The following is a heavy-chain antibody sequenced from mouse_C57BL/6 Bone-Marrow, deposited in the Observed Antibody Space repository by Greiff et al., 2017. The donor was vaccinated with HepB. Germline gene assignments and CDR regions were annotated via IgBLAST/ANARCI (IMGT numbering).Heavy chain of an antibody. CDR3: ARPIGAY. V-gene: IGHV5-12*01. Sequence: DVKLVESGGGLVQPGGSLKLSCAASGFTFSDYYMYWVRQTPEKRLEWVAYISNGGGSTYYPDTVKGRFTISRDNAKNTLYLQMSRLKSEDTAMYYCARPIGAYWGQGTLVTVSA. J-gene: IGHJ3*01. CDR2: ISNGGGST. CDR1: GFTFSDYY. D-gene: IGHD2-14*01.